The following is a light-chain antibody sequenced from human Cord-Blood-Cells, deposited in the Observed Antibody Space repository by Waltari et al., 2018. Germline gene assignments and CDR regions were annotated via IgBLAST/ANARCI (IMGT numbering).Light chain of an antibody. Sequence: QSALTQPASVSVSPGQSITISCTGTSSDVGSYNLGSWYQQHPGKAPKLMIYEGSKRPSGVSNRFSGSKSGNTASLTISGLQAEDEADYYCCSYAGSSTWVFGGGTKLTVL. CDR1: SSDVGSYNL. CDR3: CSYAGSSTWV. CDR2: EGS. V-gene: IGLV2-23*01. J-gene: IGLJ3*02.